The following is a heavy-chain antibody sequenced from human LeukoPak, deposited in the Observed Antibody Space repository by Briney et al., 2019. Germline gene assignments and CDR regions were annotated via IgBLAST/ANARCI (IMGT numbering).Heavy chain of an antibody. CDR3: AKCGAASRTTCQESAFDM. J-gene: IGHJ3*02. V-gene: IGHV3-23*01. D-gene: IGHD1-14*01. CDR2: VNGSGVVT. Sequence: GESLRLSCAASGFTFSNNAMSWVRQAPGKGLEWVSTVNGSGVVTHYAASVRGRFIISRDNSKNTLYLEMNSLRVEDTAVYCAKCGAASRTTCQESAFDMWGQGTMVTVSS. CDR1: GFTFSNNA.